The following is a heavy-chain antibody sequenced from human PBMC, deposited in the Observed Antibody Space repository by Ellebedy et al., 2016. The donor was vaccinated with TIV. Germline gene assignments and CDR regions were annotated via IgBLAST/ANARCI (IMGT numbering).Heavy chain of an antibody. CDR3: ARDSYYDFWSGYRPLYYFDY. D-gene: IGHD3-3*01. CDR1: GFTFSSYS. Sequence: GESLKISCAASGFTFSSYSMNWVRQAPGKGLEWVSYISSSSTIYYADSVKGRFTISRDNAKNSLYLQMNSLRDEDTAVYYCARDSYYDFWSGYRPLYYFDYWGQGTLVTVSS. CDR2: ISSSSTI. V-gene: IGHV3-48*02. J-gene: IGHJ4*02.